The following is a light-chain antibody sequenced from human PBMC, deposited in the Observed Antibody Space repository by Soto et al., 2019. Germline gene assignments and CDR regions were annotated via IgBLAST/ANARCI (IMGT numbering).Light chain of an antibody. CDR3: AAWDDSLNASV. CDR2: NNH. CDR1: SSNIGSKT. Sequence: QSVLTQAPSASGTPGQRVTISCSGSSSNIGSKTVNWYQQLPGMAPKLLIFNNHQRPSGGPDRFSGSKSGTSASLAISGLQSEDEADYYCAAWDDSLNASVFGTGTKLTVL. J-gene: IGLJ1*01. V-gene: IGLV1-44*01.